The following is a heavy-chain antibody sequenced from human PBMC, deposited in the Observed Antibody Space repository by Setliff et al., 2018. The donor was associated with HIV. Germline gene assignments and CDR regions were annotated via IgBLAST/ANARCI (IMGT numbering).Heavy chain of an antibody. J-gene: IGHJ3*02. CDR3: ARENEGGAFDI. Sequence: ASVKVSCKASGYILSSYAIAWVRQAPGQGLEWMGWISAYNGNTNSAQRLQGRVTLTTDTSTSTAYMDLRSLRSDDTAVYFCARENEGGAFDIWGQGTMVTVSS. CDR1: GYILSSYA. CDR2: ISAYNGNT. D-gene: IGHD1-1*01. V-gene: IGHV1-18*01.